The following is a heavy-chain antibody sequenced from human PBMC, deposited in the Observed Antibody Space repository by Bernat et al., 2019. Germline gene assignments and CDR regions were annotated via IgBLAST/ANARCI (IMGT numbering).Heavy chain of an antibody. J-gene: IGHJ4*02. Sequence: EVQLVESGGGLVQPGGSLRLSCAASGFTFSSYWMSWVRQAPGKGLEWVANIKQDGSEKYYVDSVTGRFTISRDNAKNSLYLQLNSLRAEDTAVYYCAREMTTVTLGIFDYWGQGTLVTVSS. D-gene: IGHD4-17*01. CDR1: GFTFSSYW. CDR3: AREMTTVTLGIFDY. V-gene: IGHV3-7*03. CDR2: IKQDGSEK.